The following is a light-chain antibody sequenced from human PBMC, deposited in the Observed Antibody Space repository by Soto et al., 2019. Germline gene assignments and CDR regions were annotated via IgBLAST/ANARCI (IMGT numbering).Light chain of an antibody. Sequence: QFVLTQPASVAWSPVHSIAITCTGTTSDVGAYDYVSWYQQHPGKAPKLMIYDVSNRPSGVSNRFSGSKSANTASLTISGLQAEDEADYYCTSYTSSGNYVFGTGTKVTVL. CDR3: TSYTSSGNYV. CDR1: TSDVGAYDY. V-gene: IGLV2-14*01. CDR2: DVS. J-gene: IGLJ1*01.